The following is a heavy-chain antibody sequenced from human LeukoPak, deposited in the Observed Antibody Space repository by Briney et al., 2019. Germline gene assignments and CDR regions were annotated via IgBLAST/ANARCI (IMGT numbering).Heavy chain of an antibody. CDR2: MHHSGST. J-gene: IGHJ4*02. V-gene: IGHV4-38-2*02. CDR1: DFSINSGYH. CDR3: ARDRSYSTFDY. D-gene: IGHD3-10*01. Sequence: SETLSLTCTVSDFSINSGYHWGWVRQPPGKGLEWIGSMHHSGSTYYNPFLKSRVTMSTDTSKSQFSLKLSSVTAADTAVYYCARDRSYSTFDYWGQGTLVTVSS.